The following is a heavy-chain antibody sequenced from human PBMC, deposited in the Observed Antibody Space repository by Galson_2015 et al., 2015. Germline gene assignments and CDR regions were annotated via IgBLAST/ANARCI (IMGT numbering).Heavy chain of an antibody. CDR1: GFTFSNYA. V-gene: IGHV3-23*01. CDR2: IVASGGDT. Sequence: SLRLSCAASGFTFSNYAMSWVRQAPGKGLEWVSSIVASGGDTYYADSAKGRFTISRDNSRNTMYLQMNSLRAEDTAVYYCAKVGCSDTSCFNDNWGQGTLVIVSS. D-gene: IGHD2-2*01. CDR3: AKVGCSDTSCFNDN. J-gene: IGHJ4*02.